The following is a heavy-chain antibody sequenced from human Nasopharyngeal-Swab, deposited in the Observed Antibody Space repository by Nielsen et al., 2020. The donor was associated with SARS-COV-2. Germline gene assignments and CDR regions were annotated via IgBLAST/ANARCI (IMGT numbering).Heavy chain of an antibody. V-gene: IGHV3-15*01. CDR1: GFSITNAW. D-gene: IGHD1-26*01. Sequence: GESLKISCAASGFSITNAWMNWVRQAPGQGLDWVGLPKSKTEGDTTDYAAHVKGRVTISRDDSKNTLYLQMNSLKTEDTAIYYCATRDHWGQGTLVTVSS. CDR3: ATRDH. CDR2: PKSKTEGDTT. J-gene: IGHJ4*02.